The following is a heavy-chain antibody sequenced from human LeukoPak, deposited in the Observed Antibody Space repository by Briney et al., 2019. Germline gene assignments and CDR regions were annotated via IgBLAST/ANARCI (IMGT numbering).Heavy chain of an antibody. Sequence: SETLPLTCPVSRCSNISYYWSRIGQPGSKGLEGIGYIHYWWSSNYNPSINSRVPISEDKTHNQLSLILTTVTPADTAEDYFVRHGSYYDFWSGYPFDYWVEGALVT. V-gene: IGHV4-59*08. D-gene: IGHD3-3*01. CDR3: VRHGSYYDFWSGYPFDY. J-gene: IGHJ4*02. CDR2: IHYWWSS. CDR1: RCSNISYY.